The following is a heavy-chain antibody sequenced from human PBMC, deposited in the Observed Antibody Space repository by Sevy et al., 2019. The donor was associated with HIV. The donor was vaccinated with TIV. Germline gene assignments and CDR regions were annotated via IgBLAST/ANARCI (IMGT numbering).Heavy chain of an antibody. CDR2: IFYSGNT. Sequence: SETLSLTCSVSGGSISRNSYDWGWIRQPPGKGLEWIGSIFYSGNTYYATSFRSRVTISVDTSKHQFSLNLSSVTDADTAVYYCARHYALVYRGFVFWGQGTLVTVSS. CDR1: GGSISRNSYD. J-gene: IGHJ4*02. CDR3: ARHYALVYRGFVF. D-gene: IGHD2-8*01. V-gene: IGHV4-39*01.